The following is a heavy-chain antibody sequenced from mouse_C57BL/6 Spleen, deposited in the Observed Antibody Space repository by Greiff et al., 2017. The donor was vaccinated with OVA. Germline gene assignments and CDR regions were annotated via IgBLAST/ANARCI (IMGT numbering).Heavy chain of an antibody. V-gene: IGHV1-62-2*01. CDR1: GYTFTEYT. J-gene: IGHJ1*03. CDR3: ARHEEAFITTVVEGYFDV. D-gene: IGHD1-1*01. CDR2: FYPGSGSI. Sequence: QVQLQQSGAELVKPGASVKLSCKASGYTFTEYTIHWVKQRSGQGLEWIGWFYPGSGSIKYNEKFKDKATLTADKSSSTVYMELSRLTSEDSAVYLCARHEEAFITTVVEGYFDVWGTGTTVTVSS.